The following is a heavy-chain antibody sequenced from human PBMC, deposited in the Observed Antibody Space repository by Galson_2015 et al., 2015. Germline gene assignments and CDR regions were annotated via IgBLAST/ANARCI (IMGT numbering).Heavy chain of an antibody. CDR1: GGTFSSYA. Sequence: SVKVSCKASGGTFSSYATSWVRQAPGQGLEWMGGIIPMFAMTNYAQKFQGRVTITADESTSTAYMEPSSLRSEDTAVYYCARDLGDFWSATGDYSYHYMDVWGKGTTVTVSS. CDR3: ARDLGDFWSATGDYSYHYMDV. D-gene: IGHD3-3*01. V-gene: IGHV1-69*13. CDR2: IIPMFAMT. J-gene: IGHJ6*03.